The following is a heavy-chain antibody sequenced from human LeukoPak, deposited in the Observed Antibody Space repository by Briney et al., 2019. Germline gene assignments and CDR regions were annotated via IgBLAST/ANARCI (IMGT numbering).Heavy chain of an antibody. V-gene: IGHV3-33*01. J-gene: IGHJ4*02. D-gene: IGHD3-22*01. CDR1: GFTFSSYG. Sequence: GGSLRLSCAAAGFTFSSYGMHWVRQAPGKGLEWVAVIWYDGENKYYGDSVKGRCTISRDNSKNTLYLQMNSLRVEDTAVYYCARDAGYFSDTDTWDLDYWGQGTLVTVSS. CDR2: IWYDGENK. CDR3: ARDAGYFSDTDTWDLDY.